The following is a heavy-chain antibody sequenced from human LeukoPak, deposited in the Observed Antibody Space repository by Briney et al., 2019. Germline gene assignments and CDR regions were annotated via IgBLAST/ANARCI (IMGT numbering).Heavy chain of an antibody. J-gene: IGHJ4*02. D-gene: IGHD1-26*01. V-gene: IGHV4-34*01. CDR2: INHSGST. CDR3: AREGMLYGVGATSPASLDY. Sequence: SETLSLTCAVYGGSFSGYYWSWIRQPPGRGLEWIGEINHSGSTNYNPSLKSRVTISVDTSKNQFSLNLSSVTAAHTAVYYCAREGMLYGVGATSPASLDYWGQETLVTVSS. CDR1: GGSFSGYY.